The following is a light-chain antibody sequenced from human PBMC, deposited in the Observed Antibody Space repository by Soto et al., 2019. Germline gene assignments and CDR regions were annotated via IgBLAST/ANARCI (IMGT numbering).Light chain of an antibody. V-gene: IGKV3-20*01. CDR2: GAS. Sequence: DIVLTQSPGTLSLSPGERATLSCRASQSVSSTYLAWYQQNPGQAPRLLIYGASSRATGIPDRFSGSGSGTDFTLTISRLETEDFAVYYCQQYGSAPLTFGGGTKVEIK. CDR3: QQYGSAPLT. CDR1: QSVSSTY. J-gene: IGKJ4*01.